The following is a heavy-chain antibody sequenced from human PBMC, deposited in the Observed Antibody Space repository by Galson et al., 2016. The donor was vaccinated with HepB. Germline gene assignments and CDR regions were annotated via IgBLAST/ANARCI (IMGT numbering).Heavy chain of an antibody. D-gene: IGHD3-10*01. Sequence: GSLRLSCAASGFTFSSYAISWVRQAPGKGLEWVSTVSGSGGSTYYADSVKGRFTISGDNSKNTLYLQMNSLSAEDTAVYYCAKDREWHYYDFAYWGQGTLVTVSS. CDR1: GFTFSSYA. CDR3: AKDREWHYYDFAY. CDR2: VSGSGGST. J-gene: IGHJ4*02. V-gene: IGHV3-23*01.